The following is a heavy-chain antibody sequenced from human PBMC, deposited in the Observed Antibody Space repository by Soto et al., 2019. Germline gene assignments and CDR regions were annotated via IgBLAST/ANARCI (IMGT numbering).Heavy chain of an antibody. V-gene: IGHV1-69*12. J-gene: IGHJ4*02. CDR2: IIPIFGTA. CDR1: GGTFSSYA. Sequence: QVQLVQSGAEVKKPGSSVKVSCKASGGTFSSYAISWVRQAPGQGLEWMGGIIPIFGTANYAQKFQGRVTITADESTSTAYMELSSLRSEDTAVYYCAREYCSGGSCPILFDYWGQGTLVTVSS. CDR3: AREYCSGGSCPILFDY. D-gene: IGHD2-15*01.